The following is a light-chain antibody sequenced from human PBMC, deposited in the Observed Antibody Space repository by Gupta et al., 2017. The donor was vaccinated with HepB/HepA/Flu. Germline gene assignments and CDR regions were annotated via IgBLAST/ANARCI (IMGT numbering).Light chain of an antibody. CDR2: EVS. V-gene: IGLV2-8*01. Sequence: QPALPQLPSGSASPHHSVTICCTGTSNDVGGYDYVSWFQQHPGEVPTRLIYEVSKRRSGVPDRFSGSKFGNTTSLTVSGLQADDEADYYCSSYVVGSNSLVFGGGTKLTVL. CDR3: SSYVVGSNSLV. CDR1: SNDVGGYDY. J-gene: IGLJ3*02.